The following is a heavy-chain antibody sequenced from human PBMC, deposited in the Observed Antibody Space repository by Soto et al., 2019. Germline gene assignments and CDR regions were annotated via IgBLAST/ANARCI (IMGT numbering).Heavy chain of an antibody. Sequence: QVQLVESGGGVVQPGRSLRLSCTTSGFSFSSYGMHWVRQAPGKGLEWVAVIWYDGSDKFYADSVKGRFTISRDDSKNTLYLQMDSLRADDTAVYYCATQLNDFLSGLPRLFDYWGQGTLVTVSS. D-gene: IGHD3-3*01. CDR2: IWYDGSDK. CDR1: GFSFSSYG. V-gene: IGHV3-33*01. J-gene: IGHJ4*02. CDR3: ATQLNDFLSGLPRLFDY.